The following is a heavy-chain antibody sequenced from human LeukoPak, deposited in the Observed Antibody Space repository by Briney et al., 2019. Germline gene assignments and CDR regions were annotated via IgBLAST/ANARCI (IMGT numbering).Heavy chain of an antibody. D-gene: IGHD3-22*01. CDR1: GGSISSSSNY. J-gene: IGHJ4*02. Sequence: PSETLSLTCTVSGGSISSSSNYWGWIRQPQGKGLEWIGSIYYSGSTYYNPSLKSRVTISVDTSKNQFSLKLSSVTAADTAVYYCARGQNGRYPKYYYDSSGYYHGGRFNYWGQGTLVTVSS. CDR3: ARGQNGRYPKYYYDSSGYYHGGRFNY. CDR2: IYYSGST. V-gene: IGHV4-39*01.